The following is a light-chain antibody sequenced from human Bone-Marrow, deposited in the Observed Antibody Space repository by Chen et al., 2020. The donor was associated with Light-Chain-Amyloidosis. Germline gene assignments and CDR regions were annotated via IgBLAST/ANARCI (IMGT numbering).Light chain of an antibody. J-gene: IGLJ1*01. Sequence: QSALTQPASVSGSHGQSITIPCIGTSSDVGGDNHVSWYQQHPDKAPKLMIYEVTNRPSWVPDRFSGPKSDNTASLTISGLQTEDEADYFCSSYTITNTLVFGSGTRVTVL. V-gene: IGLV2-14*01. CDR1: SSDVGGDNH. CDR2: EVT. CDR3: SSYTITNTLV.